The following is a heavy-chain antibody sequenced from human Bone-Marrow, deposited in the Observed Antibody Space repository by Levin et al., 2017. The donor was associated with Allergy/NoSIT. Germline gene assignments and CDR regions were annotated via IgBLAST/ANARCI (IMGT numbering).Heavy chain of an antibody. V-gene: IGHV1-69*02. CDR1: GGTFSSYT. CDR2: IIPILGIA. CDR3: ARVRYCSSTSCPNWFDP. J-gene: IGHJ5*02. Sequence: SVKVSCKASGGTFSSYTISWVRQAPGQGLEWMGRIIPILGIANYAQKFQGRVTITADKSTSTAYMELSSLRSEDTAVYYCARVRYCSSTSCPNWFDPWGQGTLVTVSS. D-gene: IGHD2-2*01.